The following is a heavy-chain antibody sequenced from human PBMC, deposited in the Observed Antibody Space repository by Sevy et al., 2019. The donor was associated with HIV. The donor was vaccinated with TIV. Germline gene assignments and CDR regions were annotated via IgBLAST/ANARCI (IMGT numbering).Heavy chain of an antibody. CDR3: VRAIAADGSF. Sequence: GGSLRLSCAASGFSLNSYWMSWVRQAPGKGLEWVANIKQDGSVKYYVDSVKGRFTISRDNAGNLLYLQMNSLRAEDTALYYCVRAIAADGSFWGQGTLVTVSS. D-gene: IGHD6-13*01. CDR2: IKQDGSVK. V-gene: IGHV3-7*01. CDR1: GFSLNSYW. J-gene: IGHJ4*02.